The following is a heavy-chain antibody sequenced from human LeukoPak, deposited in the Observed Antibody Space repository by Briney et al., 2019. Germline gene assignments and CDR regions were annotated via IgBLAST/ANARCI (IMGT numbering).Heavy chain of an antibody. CDR2: IYTSGST. CDR1: GGSISSGSYY. J-gene: IGHJ4*02. Sequence: PSETLSLTCTVSGGSISSGSYYWSWIRQPAGKGLEWIGRIYTSGSTNYNPSLKSRVTISVDTSKNQFSLKLSSVTAADTAVYYCARRYGYWGQGTLVTVSS. V-gene: IGHV4-61*02. CDR3: ARRYGY. D-gene: IGHD1-1*01.